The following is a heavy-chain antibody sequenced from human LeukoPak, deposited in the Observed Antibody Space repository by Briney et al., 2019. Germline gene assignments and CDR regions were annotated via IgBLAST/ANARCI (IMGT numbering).Heavy chain of an antibody. CDR1: GFTFSSCS. D-gene: IGHD2-15*01. J-gene: IGHJ4*02. CDR3: ARGRSGGSCFPFDY. CDR2: ISSSSSYI. Sequence: GGSLRLSCAASGFTFSSCSMNWVRQAPGKGLEWVSSISSSSSYIYYADSVKGRFTISRDNAKNSLYLQMNSLRAEDTAVYYCARGRSGGSCFPFDYWGQGTLVTVSS. V-gene: IGHV3-21*01.